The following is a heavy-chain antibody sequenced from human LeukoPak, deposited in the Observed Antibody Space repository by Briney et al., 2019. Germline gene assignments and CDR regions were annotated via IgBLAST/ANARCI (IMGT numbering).Heavy chain of an antibody. CDR2: IKQDGSEE. Sequence: GGSLSLSCAASGFTFSSYWMSWVRQAPGKGPEWVANIKQDGSEEYYVDSVKGRFTISRDSAKNSLYLQMNSLRAEDTAVYYCARDKVVGPTTFDYWGQGTLVTVSS. D-gene: IGHD1-26*01. CDR1: GFTFSSYW. J-gene: IGHJ4*02. CDR3: ARDKVVGPTTFDY. V-gene: IGHV3-7*01.